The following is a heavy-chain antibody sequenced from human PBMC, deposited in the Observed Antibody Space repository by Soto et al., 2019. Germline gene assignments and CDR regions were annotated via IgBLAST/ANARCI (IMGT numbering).Heavy chain of an antibody. CDR2: IKPDGSET. J-gene: IGHJ1*01. CDR1: GFTFSRSW. CDR3: ARDEGFQY. V-gene: IGHV3-7*01. Sequence: EVQLVESGGGLVQAGGSLRLPCVGSGFTFSRSWISWVRQAPGKGLEWVANIKPDGSETYYVDSVKGRFTISRDNAKNSLYLQMNSLRVEDTAVYYCARDEGFQYWGQGTLVTVSS.